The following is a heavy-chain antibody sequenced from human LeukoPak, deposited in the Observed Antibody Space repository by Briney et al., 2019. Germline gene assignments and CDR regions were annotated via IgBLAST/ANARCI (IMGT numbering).Heavy chain of an antibody. J-gene: IGHJ3*02. Sequence: GGSLRLSCAASGFTFSSYAMSWVRQAPGKGLEWVSAISGSGGSTYYADSVKGRFTISRDNSKNTLYLQMNSLRAEDTAVYYCVKFYGEQQLVDAFDIWGQGTMVTVSS. CDR3: VKFYGEQQLVDAFDI. CDR1: GFTFSSYA. V-gene: IGHV3-23*01. CDR2: ISGSGGST. D-gene: IGHD6-13*01.